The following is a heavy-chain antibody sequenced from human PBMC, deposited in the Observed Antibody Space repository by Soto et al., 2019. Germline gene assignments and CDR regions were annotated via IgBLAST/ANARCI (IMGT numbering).Heavy chain of an antibody. J-gene: IGHJ4*02. V-gene: IGHV3-9*01. Sequence: EVQLVESGGGLVQPGRSLRLSCAASGFTFDDYAMHWVRQAPGKGLEWVSGISWNSGSIGYADSVKGRFTISRDNAKNSLYLQMNSLRAEDTALYYCAKGAEARAAAGLFDYWGQGTLVTVSS. CDR3: AKGAEARAAAGLFDY. CDR1: GFTFDDYA. CDR2: ISWNSGSI. D-gene: IGHD6-25*01.